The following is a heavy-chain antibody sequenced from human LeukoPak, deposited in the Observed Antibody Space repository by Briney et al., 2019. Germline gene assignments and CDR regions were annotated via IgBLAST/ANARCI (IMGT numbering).Heavy chain of an antibody. V-gene: IGHV4-34*01. CDR2: INHSGST. CDR1: GFTFSSYS. Sequence: GSLRLSCAASGFTFSSYSMNWVRQPPGKGLEWIGEINHSGSTNYNPSLKSRVTISVDTSKNQFSLKLSSVTAADTAVYYCARRVTYYGSAGGGDYWGQGTLVTVSS. CDR3: ARRVTYYGSAGGGDY. J-gene: IGHJ4*02. D-gene: IGHD3-10*01.